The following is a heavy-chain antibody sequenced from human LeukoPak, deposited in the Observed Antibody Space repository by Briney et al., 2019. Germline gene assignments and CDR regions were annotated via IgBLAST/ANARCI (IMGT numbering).Heavy chain of an antibody. CDR2: IYYSGST. V-gene: IGHV4-59*01. J-gene: IGHJ6*02. D-gene: IGHD2-2*01. Sequence: SETLSLTCTVSGGSISSYYWSWIRQPPGKGLEWIGYIYYSGSTNYNPSLKSRVTISVDTSKNQFSLKLSSVTAADTAVYYCARERGYCSSTSCYPYYYYGMDVWGQGTTVIVSS. CDR3: ARERGYCSSTSCYPYYYYGMDV. CDR1: GGSISSYY.